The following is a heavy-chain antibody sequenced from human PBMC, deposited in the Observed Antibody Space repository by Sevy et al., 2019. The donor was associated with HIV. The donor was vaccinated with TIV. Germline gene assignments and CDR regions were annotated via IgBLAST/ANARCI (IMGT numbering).Heavy chain of an antibody. CDR1: GFTFSSYW. CDR3: ASSIYSSSTSCHDYYYYGMDV. J-gene: IGHJ6*02. Sequence: GGSLRLSCAASGFTFSSYWMHWVRQAPGKGLVWVSRINSDGSSTSYADSVKGRFTISRDNAKNTLYLQMNSLRAEDTAVYYCASSIYSSSTSCHDYYYYGMDVWGQGTTVTVSS. V-gene: IGHV3-74*01. D-gene: IGHD2-2*01. CDR2: INSDGSST.